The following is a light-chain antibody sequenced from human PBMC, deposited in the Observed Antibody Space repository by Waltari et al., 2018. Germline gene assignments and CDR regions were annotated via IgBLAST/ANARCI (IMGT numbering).Light chain of an antibody. CDR3: QQVYNFPFT. CDR2: AAS. J-gene: IGKJ3*01. CDR1: QGISSY. Sequence: DIQLTQSPSFLSASVGDRVTIPCRASQGISSYLACYQQKPRTAPKLLIYAASTLQSGLPSRFSGTGSGTEFTLTISSLQPADFATYDCQQVYNFPFTVGPGTKVDIK. V-gene: IGKV1-9*01.